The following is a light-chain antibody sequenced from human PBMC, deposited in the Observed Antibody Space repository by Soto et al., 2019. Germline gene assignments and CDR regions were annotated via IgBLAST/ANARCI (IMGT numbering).Light chain of an antibody. CDR2: GAS. CDR3: QQSYSTPPT. J-gene: IGKJ1*01. V-gene: IGKV3-20*01. Sequence: VLTQSPGTLSLSPGERATLSCRASQSVSSNYLAWYQQKPGQAPRLLIYGASTRATGIPARFSGSGSGTDLTITISSLQPEDFETYDCQQSYSTPPTFGQGTKVDIK. CDR1: QSVSSNY.